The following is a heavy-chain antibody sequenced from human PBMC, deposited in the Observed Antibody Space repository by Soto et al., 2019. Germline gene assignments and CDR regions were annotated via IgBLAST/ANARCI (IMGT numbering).Heavy chain of an antibody. CDR2: IYSGGST. CDR3: ARDRVESGYPEYFQH. D-gene: IGHD3-22*01. Sequence: GSLSLSCAASGFIVSSNYMSWVRQAPGKGLEWVSVIYSGGSTYYADSVKGRFTISRDNSKNTLYLQINSLRAEDTAVYYCARDRVESGYPEYFQHWGQGTLVTVSS. CDR1: GFIVSSNY. V-gene: IGHV3-53*01. J-gene: IGHJ1*01.